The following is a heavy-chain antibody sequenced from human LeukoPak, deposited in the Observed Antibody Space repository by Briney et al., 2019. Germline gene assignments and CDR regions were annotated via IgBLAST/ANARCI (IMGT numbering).Heavy chain of an antibody. J-gene: IGHJ3*02. CDR3: ARRKGYGTYSPFAFDI. D-gene: IGHD3-16*01. Sequence: SETLSLTCTVSGGSISSSSYYWGWIRQPPGKGLEWIGSIYYSGSTYYNPSLKSRVTISVDTSKNQFSLKLSSVTAADTAVYYCARRKGYGTYSPFAFDIWGQGTMVTVSS. CDR2: IYYSGST. CDR1: GGSISSSSYY. V-gene: IGHV4-39*01.